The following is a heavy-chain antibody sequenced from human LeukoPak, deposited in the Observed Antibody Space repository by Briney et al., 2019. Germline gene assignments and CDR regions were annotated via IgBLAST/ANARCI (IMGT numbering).Heavy chain of an antibody. CDR2: ISGSGGST. J-gene: IGHJ4*02. CDR1: GFTLSSYA. D-gene: IGHD3-22*01. Sequence: PGGSLRLSCAASGFTLSSYAMSWVRQAPGKGLEWVSAISGSGGSTYYADSVKGRFTISRDNSKNTLYLQMNSLRAEDTAVYYCAKGKIRVVVMNFDYWGQGTLVTVSS. CDR3: AKGKIRVVVMNFDY. V-gene: IGHV3-23*01.